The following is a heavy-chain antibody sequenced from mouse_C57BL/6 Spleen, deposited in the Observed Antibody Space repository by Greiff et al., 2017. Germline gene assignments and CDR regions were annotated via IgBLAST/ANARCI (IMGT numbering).Heavy chain of an antibody. CDR1: GYTFTSYG. J-gene: IGHJ3*01. Sequence: VQLQESGAELARPGASVKLSCKASGYTFTSYGISWVKQRTGQGLEWIGEIYPRSGNTYYNEKFKGKATLTADQSSSTAYMELRRLTSEDAAVYFGALRAGYDGFAYWGQGTLVTVSA. CDR3: ALRAGYDGFAY. CDR2: IYPRSGNT. D-gene: IGHD2-2*01. V-gene: IGHV1-81*01.